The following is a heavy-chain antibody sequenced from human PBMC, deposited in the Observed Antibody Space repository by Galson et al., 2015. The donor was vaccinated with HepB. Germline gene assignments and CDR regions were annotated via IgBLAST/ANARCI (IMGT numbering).Heavy chain of an antibody. CDR1: GFTFSNAW. V-gene: IGHV3-15*01. J-gene: IGHJ4*02. D-gene: IGHD3-22*01. Sequence: SLRLSCAASGFTFSNAWMSWVRQAPGKGLEWVGRIKSKTDGGTTDYAAPVKGRFTISRDDSKNTLYLQMNSLKTEDTAVYYCTIYAYYYDSSGYYPPFDYWGQGTLVTVSS. CDR2: IKSKTDGGTT. CDR3: TIYAYYYDSSGYYPPFDY.